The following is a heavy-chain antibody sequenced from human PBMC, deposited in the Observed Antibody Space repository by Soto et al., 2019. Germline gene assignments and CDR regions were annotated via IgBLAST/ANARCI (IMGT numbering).Heavy chain of an antibody. D-gene: IGHD1-26*01. CDR1: GGSFSGYY. V-gene: IGHV4-34*01. J-gene: IGHJ5*02. CDR2: INHSGST. Sequence: PSETLSLTCAVYGGSFSGYYWSWIRQPPGKGLEWIGEINHSGSTNYNPSLKGRVTISVDTSKNQFSLKLSSVTAADTAVYYCARGHPYSGSYWRLRWFDPWGQGTLVTVSS. CDR3: ARGHPYSGSYWRLRWFDP.